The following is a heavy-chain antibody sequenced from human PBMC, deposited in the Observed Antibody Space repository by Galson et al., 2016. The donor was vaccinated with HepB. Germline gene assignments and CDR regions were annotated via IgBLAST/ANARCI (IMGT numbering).Heavy chain of an antibody. J-gene: IGHJ4*02. CDR3: ARRFSYSGYNHFDY. CDR1: GYSFTNYW. Sequence: QSGAEVKKPGESLKISCKGSGYSFTNYWIGWVRQMPGKGLEWMGIIYPGDSDTRYSPSFQGQVTIQADKSITTAYLQRSSLKASDTAMYYFARRFSYSGYNHFDYWGQGTLVTVSS. CDR2: IYPGDSDT. D-gene: IGHD5-12*01. V-gene: IGHV5-51*01.